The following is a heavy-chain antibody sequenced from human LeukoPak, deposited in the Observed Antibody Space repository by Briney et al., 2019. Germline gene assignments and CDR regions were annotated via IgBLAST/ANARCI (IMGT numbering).Heavy chain of an antibody. Sequence: SETLSLTCTVSGGSISRSSYYWGWIRQPPGKGLEWIGSIYYSGSTDYNPSLKSRVAISVETSKNQFSLKLSSVTAADTAVYYCARDRKYYYHMDVWGKGTTVTVSS. V-gene: IGHV4-39*07. CDR1: GGSISRSSYY. CDR2: IYYSGST. J-gene: IGHJ6*03. CDR3: ARDRKYYYHMDV. D-gene: IGHD1-14*01.